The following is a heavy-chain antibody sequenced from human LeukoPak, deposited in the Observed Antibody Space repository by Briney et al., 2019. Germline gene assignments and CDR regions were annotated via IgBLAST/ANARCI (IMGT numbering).Heavy chain of an antibody. Sequence: AGGSLRLSCAASGFTFSDYAMSWVRQAPGQGLEWVSTISDDGSGTYYADSVKGRFTISRDNSKNTLFLQINSLRAEDSAVYYCATDGERDPSVYYLVGGQGTLITVSS. CDR3: ATDGERDPSVYYLV. CDR1: GFTFSDYA. CDR2: ISDDGSGT. D-gene: IGHD3-22*01. V-gene: IGHV3-23*01. J-gene: IGHJ4*02.